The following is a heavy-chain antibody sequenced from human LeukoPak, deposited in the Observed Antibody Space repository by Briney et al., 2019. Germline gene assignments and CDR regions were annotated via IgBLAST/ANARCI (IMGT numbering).Heavy chain of an antibody. CDR2: ISSSGSTI. CDR3: ARSYGRLFLYYFDY. Sequence: GGSLRLSCAASGFTFSDYYMSWIRQAPGKGLEWVSCISSSGSTIYYADSVKGRFTISRDNAKNSLYLQMNSLRAEDTAVYYCARSYGRLFLYYFDYWGQGTLVTVSS. J-gene: IGHJ4*02. CDR1: GFTFSDYY. D-gene: IGHD3-10*01. V-gene: IGHV3-11*01.